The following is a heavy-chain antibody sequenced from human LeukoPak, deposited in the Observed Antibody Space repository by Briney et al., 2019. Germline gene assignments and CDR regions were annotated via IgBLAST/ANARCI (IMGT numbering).Heavy chain of an antibody. V-gene: IGHV1-18*01. CDR2: ISPHNGNT. CDR1: DYPFVTYG. J-gene: IGHJ5*02. Sequence: ASVKVSCKASDYPFVTYGISWLRQAPGQRLAWMGWISPHNGNTKYAQNFQGRVTMTTDTSTRTAYMELRSLRSDDTAVYYCARGPTDGWFDPWGQGTLVTVSS. CDR3: ARGPTDGWFDP.